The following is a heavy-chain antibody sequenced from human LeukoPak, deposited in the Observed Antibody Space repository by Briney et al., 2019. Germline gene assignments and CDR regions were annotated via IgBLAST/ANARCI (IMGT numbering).Heavy chain of an antibody. Sequence: GGSLRLSCAASGFTFSSYSMNWVRQAPGKGLEWVSYISSSSSTIYYADSVKGRFTISRDNAKNSLYLQMNSLRDEDTAVYYCAQDQREEMATISDYWGQGTLVTVSS. CDR1: GFTFSSYS. V-gene: IGHV3-48*02. D-gene: IGHD5-24*01. CDR2: ISSSSSTI. CDR3: AQDQREEMATISDY. J-gene: IGHJ4*02.